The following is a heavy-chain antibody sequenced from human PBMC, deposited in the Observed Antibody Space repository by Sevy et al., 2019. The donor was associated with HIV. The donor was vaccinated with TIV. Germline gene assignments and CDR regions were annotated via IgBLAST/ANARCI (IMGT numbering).Heavy chain of an antibody. J-gene: IGHJ4*02. D-gene: IGHD2-2*01. CDR2: IYPGDSDT. Sequence: GESLKISCKGFGYTFSNYWIGWVRQMPGKGLEWMGVIYPGDSDTRYSPSFQGQVNISADKSSSTAYLQWSSLKTSDTAIYYCARYLIVVVPAAEYYFDYWGQGTLVTVSS. V-gene: IGHV5-51*01. CDR3: ARYLIVVVPAAEYYFDY. CDR1: GYTFSNYW.